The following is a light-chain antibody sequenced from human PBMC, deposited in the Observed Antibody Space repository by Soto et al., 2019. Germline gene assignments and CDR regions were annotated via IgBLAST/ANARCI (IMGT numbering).Light chain of an antibody. CDR3: QQRSDWPIT. Sequence: IVLTQSPATLSLSPGKKAPPFSGASRTFTASLVGNQQKPGQAPRLLIYDAPNRATGVPARLSGSGSGTDFTLTISSLEPEDFAVYYCQQRSDWPITFGQGTRLEIK. CDR2: DAP. V-gene: IGKV3-11*01. J-gene: IGKJ5*01. CDR1: RTFTAS.